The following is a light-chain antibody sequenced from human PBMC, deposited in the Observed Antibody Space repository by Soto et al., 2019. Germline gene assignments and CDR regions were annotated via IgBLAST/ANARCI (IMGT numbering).Light chain of an antibody. CDR1: QSVRSNY. Sequence: DIVLTQSPGTLSLSAGERATLACRASQSVRSNYLAWYQQKPGQAPRLLIYGASNRATGIPARFSGSGSGTDVTLTISSLVPEDFAVYYCQQRSNWPPTFGQGTKVDIK. CDR2: GAS. CDR3: QQRSNWPPT. V-gene: IGKV3D-20*02. J-gene: IGKJ1*01.